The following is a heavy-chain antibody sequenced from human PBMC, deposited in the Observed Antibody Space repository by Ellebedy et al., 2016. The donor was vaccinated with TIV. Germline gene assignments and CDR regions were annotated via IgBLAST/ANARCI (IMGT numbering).Heavy chain of an antibody. CDR1: GFALRNNG. V-gene: IGHV3-33*05. D-gene: IGHD2/OR15-2a*01. Sequence: GESLKISCAASGFALRNNGMHWVRQAPGKGLEWVAVLAHDGSYENYADSVKGRFTMSRDNSKNTLSLQLNSLRAEDTAVYYCARDNNYYFDLWGQGTLVTVSS. CDR2: LAHDGSYE. J-gene: IGHJ4*02. CDR3: ARDNNYYFDL.